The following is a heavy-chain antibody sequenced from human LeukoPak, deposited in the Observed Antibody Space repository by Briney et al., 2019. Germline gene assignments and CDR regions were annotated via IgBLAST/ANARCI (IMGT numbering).Heavy chain of an antibody. J-gene: IGHJ4*02. CDR2: INPNSGDT. CDR3: ARWDGYSSGPDY. D-gene: IGHD6-25*01. V-gene: IGHV1-2*02. Sequence: ASVKVSCKASGYSLTGYYMHWPRQAPGQGLEWMGWINPNSGDTGYAQKFQGRVTMTRDMSISTIYMELTRLRSDDTALYYCARWDGYSSGPDYWGQGTLVTVSS. CDR1: GYSLTGYY.